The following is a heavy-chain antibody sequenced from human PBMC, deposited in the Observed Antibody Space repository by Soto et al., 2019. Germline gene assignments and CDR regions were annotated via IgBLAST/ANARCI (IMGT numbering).Heavy chain of an antibody. J-gene: IGHJ4*02. V-gene: IGHV3-23*01. CDR1: GFTLSSYA. CDR2: ISGSGGST. D-gene: IGHD3-16*02. CDR3: AKDEAVGGVIVTGQFDY. Sequence: GRSLRLSCAASGFTLSSYAMSWVRQAPGKGLEWVSAISGSGGSTYYADSVKGRFTISRDNPKKTLYLKMNRVRGEETAVYYCAKDEAVGGVIVTGQFDYWGQGNLVTVSS.